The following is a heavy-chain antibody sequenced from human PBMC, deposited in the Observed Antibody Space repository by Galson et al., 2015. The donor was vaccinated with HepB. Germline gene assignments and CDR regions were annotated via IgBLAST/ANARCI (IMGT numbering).Heavy chain of an antibody. D-gene: IGHD1-26*01. V-gene: IGHV3-23*01. Sequence: SLRISCAASGFTFSSYAMSWVRQAPGKGLEWVPAISGSGGSTYYADSVKGRFTITRDNSKNTRYLQMNSLRAEDTAVYYCAKTAVGATSPLDYWGQGTLVTVSS. J-gene: IGHJ4*02. CDR2: ISGSGGST. CDR1: GFTFSSYA. CDR3: AKTAVGATSPLDY.